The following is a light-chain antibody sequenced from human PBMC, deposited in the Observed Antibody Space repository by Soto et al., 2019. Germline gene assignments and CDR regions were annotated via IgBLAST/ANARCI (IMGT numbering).Light chain of an antibody. CDR3: QLYGSSPPFT. CDR2: GAS. V-gene: IGKV3-20*01. CDR1: QSVSNNY. J-gene: IGKJ3*01. Sequence: EIVLTQSPGTLSLSPGERATLACRASQSVSNNYLAWYQQKPGQAPRLLLYGASNRATGIPDRFIGSGSGTDFTLTISRLEPEDFAVYYCQLYGSSPPFTCGPGTTVDIK.